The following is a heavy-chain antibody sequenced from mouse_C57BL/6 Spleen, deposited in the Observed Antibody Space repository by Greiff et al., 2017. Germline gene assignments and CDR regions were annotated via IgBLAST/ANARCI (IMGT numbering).Heavy chain of an antibody. V-gene: IGHV1-19*01. D-gene: IGHD1-1*01. CDR3: ARAVLPGFDY. CDR2: INPYNGGT. Sequence: EVKLMESGPVLVKPGASVKMSCKASGYTFTDYYMNWVKQSHGKSLEWIGVINPYNGGTSYNQKFKGKATLTVDKSSSTAYMELNSLTSEDSAVYYCARAVLPGFDYWGQGTTLTVSS. CDR1: GYTFTDYY. J-gene: IGHJ2*01.